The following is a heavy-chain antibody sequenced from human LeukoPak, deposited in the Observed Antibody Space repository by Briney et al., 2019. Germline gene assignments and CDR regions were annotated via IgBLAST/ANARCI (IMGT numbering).Heavy chain of an antibody. J-gene: IGHJ4*02. V-gene: IGHV1-69*13. CDR3: AAEGQWSLVHYFNS. Sequence: SVKVSCKASGGTFNSYAITWVRQAPGQGLEWMGGIIPIFGTANYAQKFQGRVTITADGSTSTAYLELSSLRSEDTTVYYCAAEGQWSLVHYFNSWGQGTLVTVSS. D-gene: IGHD2-15*01. CDR2: IIPIFGTA. CDR1: GGTFNSYA.